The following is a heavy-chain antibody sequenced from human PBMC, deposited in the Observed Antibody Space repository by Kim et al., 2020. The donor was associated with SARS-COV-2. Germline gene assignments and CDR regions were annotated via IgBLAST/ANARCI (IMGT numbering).Heavy chain of an antibody. J-gene: IGHJ4*02. D-gene: IGHD4-4*01. CDR2: ISYDGSNR. V-gene: IGHV3-30*01. CDR1: GFTFSSYA. Sequence: GGSLRLSCAASGFTFSSYAMHWLRQAPGKGLEWVAFISYDGSNRYYADSVRGLFTISRDNSKNTLYLQMNSLRAEDTAMFYCARDLRNYYFDHWGQGTLVTVSS. CDR3: ARDLRNYYFDH.